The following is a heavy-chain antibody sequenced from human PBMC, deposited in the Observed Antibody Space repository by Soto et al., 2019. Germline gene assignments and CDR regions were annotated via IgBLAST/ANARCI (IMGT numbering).Heavy chain of an antibody. CDR2: MNLDNGNT. CDR1: GYTFTSYD. CDR3: ARGISGTYYVAFDY. V-gene: IGHV1-8*01. D-gene: IGHD1-26*01. Sequence: QVQLVQSGAEVKKPGASVKVSCKASGYTFTSYDINWVRQAPGQGLEWMGWMNLDNGNTGYAQKYQGRVTMTRDTSITTAYMEVSSLSSEYTAVYYCARGISGTYYVAFDYWGQGTLFTVSS. J-gene: IGHJ4*02.